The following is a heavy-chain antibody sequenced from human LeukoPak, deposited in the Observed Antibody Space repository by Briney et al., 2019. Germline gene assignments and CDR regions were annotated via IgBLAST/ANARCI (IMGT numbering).Heavy chain of an antibody. CDR2: IYYSGST. CDR1: GGSISSYY. CDR3: ARVHSSGRLSDY. Sequence: SETLSLTCTVSGGSISSYYWGWIRQPPGKGLEWIGSIYYSGSTYYNPSLKSRVTISVDTSKNQFSLKLSSVTAADTAVYYCARVHSSGRLSDYWGQGTLVTVSS. V-gene: IGHV4-39*07. D-gene: IGHD3-22*01. J-gene: IGHJ4*02.